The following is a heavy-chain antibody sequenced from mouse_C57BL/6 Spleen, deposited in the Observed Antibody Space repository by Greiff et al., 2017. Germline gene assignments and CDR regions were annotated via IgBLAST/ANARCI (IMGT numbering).Heavy chain of an antibody. CDR2: VYPYNGGT. J-gene: IGHJ2*01. D-gene: IGHD2-3*01. V-gene: IGHV1-36*01. CDR3: SSGSDGYYVGGY. CDR1: GFTFTDYY. Sequence: VQLQQSGPVLVKPGPSVKISCKVSGFTFTDYYMHWVKQSHGKSLEWIGLVYPYNGGTSYNQKFKGKATLTVDTATSTAYMVLNSLASEDSAVYYCSSGSDGYYVGGYWGQGTTLTVSS.